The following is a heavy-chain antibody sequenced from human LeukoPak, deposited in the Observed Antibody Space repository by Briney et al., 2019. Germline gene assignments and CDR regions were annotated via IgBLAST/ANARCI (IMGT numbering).Heavy chain of an antibody. Sequence: GGSLRLSCAASGFTFSSYSMNWVRQAPGKGLEWVSSISSSSSYIHYADSVKGRLTIFRDNAKNSLYLQMNSLRAEDTAVYYCARAYDSSGYPHYWGQGTLVTVSS. D-gene: IGHD3-22*01. CDR3: ARAYDSSGYPHY. CDR1: GFTFSSYS. J-gene: IGHJ4*02. V-gene: IGHV3-21*01. CDR2: ISSSSSYI.